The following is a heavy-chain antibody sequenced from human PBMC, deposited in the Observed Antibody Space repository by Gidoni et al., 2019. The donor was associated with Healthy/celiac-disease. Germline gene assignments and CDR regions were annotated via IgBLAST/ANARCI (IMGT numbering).Heavy chain of an antibody. CDR1: GFTFSRYG. J-gene: IGHJ3*02. CDR2: IWYDGSNK. D-gene: IGHD3-22*01. V-gene: IGHV3-33*01. CDR3: ASCTDYYDSSGYQDRYAFDI. Sequence: QVQLVESGGGVVQPGRSLRLSCAASGFTFSRYGLHWVRQAPGKGLEWVAVIWYDGSNKYYADSVKGRFTISRDNSKNTLYLQMNSLRAEDTAVYYCASCTDYYDSSGYQDRYAFDIWGQGTMVTVSS.